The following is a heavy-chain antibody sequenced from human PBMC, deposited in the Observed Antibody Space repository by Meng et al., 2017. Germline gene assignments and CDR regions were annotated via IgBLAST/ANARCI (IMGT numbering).Heavy chain of an antibody. CDR3: TRVLGYCSSTSCSTLYY. CDR2: IRSKAYGGTT. Sequence: GGSLRLSCTASGFTFGDYAMSWFRQAPGKGLEWVGFIRSKAYGGTTEYAASVKGRFTISRDDSKSIAYLQMNSLKTEDTAVYYCTRVLGYCSSTSCSTLYYWGQGTLVTVSS. J-gene: IGHJ4*02. D-gene: IGHD2-2*01. CDR1: GFTFGDYA. V-gene: IGHV3-49*03.